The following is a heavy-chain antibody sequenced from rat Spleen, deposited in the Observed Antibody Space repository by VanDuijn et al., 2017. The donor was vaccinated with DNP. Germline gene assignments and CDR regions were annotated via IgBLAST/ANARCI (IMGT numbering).Heavy chain of an antibody. V-gene: IGHV5-29*01. CDR1: GFIFSNYG. Sequence: EVQLVESGGGPVQPGRSLKLSCVASGFIFSNYGMAWVRQAPTKGLEWVATISYDGSSTYYRDSVKGRFTISRDNAKSTLYLQMDSLRSEDTATYYCATSESAGFVYWGQGTLVTVSS. CDR3: ATSESAGFVY. J-gene: IGHJ3*01. D-gene: IGHD3-7*01. CDR2: ISYDGSST.